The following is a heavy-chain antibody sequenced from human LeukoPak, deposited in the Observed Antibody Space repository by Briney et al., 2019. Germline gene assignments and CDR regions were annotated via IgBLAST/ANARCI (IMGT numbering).Heavy chain of an antibody. D-gene: IGHD4-23*01. CDR3: VTLADGSYFDY. J-gene: IGHJ4*02. CDR1: GSTFSSSA. CDR2: FSGRGGRT. V-gene: IGHV3-23*01. Sequence: GGSLRLACAASGSTFSSSARSWVRQAPGKGLEWVSVFSGRGGRTYYAASVKGRFTISRDNSKNTLFLQMNSLRAEDTAVYYWVTLADGSYFDYWGQGTLVTVSS.